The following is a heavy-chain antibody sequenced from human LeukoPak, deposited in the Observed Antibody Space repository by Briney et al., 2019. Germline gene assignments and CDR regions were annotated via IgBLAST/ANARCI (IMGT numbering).Heavy chain of an antibody. Sequence: GGSLRLSCAASGFTFSNYWMHWVRHTPEKGLVWVSRIGTDGAYTSPAESVKGRFTMSRENAKNTLYLQMNSLRVEDTAVYYCVRDGQQLAFDKWGQGTLVTVSS. J-gene: IGHJ4*02. CDR2: IGTDGAYT. D-gene: IGHD6-13*01. CDR3: VRDGQQLAFDK. CDR1: GFTFSNYW. V-gene: IGHV3-74*01.